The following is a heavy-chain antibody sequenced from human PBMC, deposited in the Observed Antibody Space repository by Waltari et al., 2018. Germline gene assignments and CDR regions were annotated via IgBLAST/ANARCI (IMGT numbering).Heavy chain of an antibody. CDR1: GFTFSSYS. V-gene: IGHV3-48*01. D-gene: IGHD1-26*01. J-gene: IGHJ6*02. Sequence: EVQLVESGGGLVQPGGSLRLSCAASGFTFSSYSMTWVRQAPGKGLEWVSYISSSSSTIYYADSVKGRFTISRDNAKNSLYLQMNSLRAEDTAVYYCAREGSSGLGYYYYGMDVWGQGTTVTVSS. CDR3: AREGSSGLGYYYYGMDV. CDR2: ISSSSSTI.